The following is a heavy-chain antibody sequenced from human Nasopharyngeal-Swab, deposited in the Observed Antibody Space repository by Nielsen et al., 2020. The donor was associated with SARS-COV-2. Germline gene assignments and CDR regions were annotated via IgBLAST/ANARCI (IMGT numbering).Heavy chain of an antibody. D-gene: IGHD2-15*01. V-gene: IGHV1-69*13. CDR1: GGTFSSYA. CDR2: IIPIFGTA. Sequence: SVKVSCKASGGTFSSYAISWVRQAPGQGLEWMGGIIPIFGTANYAQKFQGRVTITADESTSSAYMELSSLRSEDTAVYYCARSNLYCSGGSCYPNWFDPWGQGTLVTVSS. J-gene: IGHJ5*02. CDR3: ARSNLYCSGGSCYPNWFDP.